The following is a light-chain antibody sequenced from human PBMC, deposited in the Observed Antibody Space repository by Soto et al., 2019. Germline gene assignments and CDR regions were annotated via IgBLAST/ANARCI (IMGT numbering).Light chain of an antibody. Sequence: EIVLTHSPVTLSSSPGERSTLSCSASQSSTSTYLAWYQQKPGQAPRLLIYGASSRATGIPDRFSGDGSGTDFTLTINRLEPEDFAVYYCQQYSSSPWTFGQGTKVDIK. CDR3: QQYSSSPWT. J-gene: IGKJ1*01. CDR2: GAS. V-gene: IGKV3-20*01. CDR1: QSSTSTY.